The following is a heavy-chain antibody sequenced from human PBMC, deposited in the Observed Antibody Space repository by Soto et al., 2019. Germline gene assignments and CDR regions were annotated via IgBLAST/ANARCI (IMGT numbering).Heavy chain of an antibody. CDR3: ARDRYDILTGYTKDY. V-gene: IGHV4-34*01. CDR2: ITHSGST. CDR1: GGSFSGYF. D-gene: IGHD3-9*01. J-gene: IGHJ4*02. Sequence: PSETLSLTCVVYGGSFSGYFWSWIRQPPGKGLEWIGEITHSGSTNYNPSLKSRVTISVDTSKNQFSLKLSSVTAEDTAVYYCARDRYDILTGYTKDYWGQGTLVTVSS.